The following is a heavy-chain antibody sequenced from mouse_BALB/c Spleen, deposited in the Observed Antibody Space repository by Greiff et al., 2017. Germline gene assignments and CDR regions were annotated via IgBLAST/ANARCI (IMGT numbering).Heavy chain of an antibody. Sequence: DVKLQESGPGLVKPSQSLSLTCTVTGYSITSDYAWYWIRQFPGNKLEWMGYISYSGSTSYNPSLKSRISITRDTSKNPFFLQLNSVTTEDTATYYGADYDYPYDAMDYWGQGTSVTVSS. J-gene: IGHJ4*01. V-gene: IGHV3-2*02. CDR1: GYSITSDYA. CDR3: ADYDYPYDAMDY. D-gene: IGHD2-4*01. CDR2: ISYSGST.